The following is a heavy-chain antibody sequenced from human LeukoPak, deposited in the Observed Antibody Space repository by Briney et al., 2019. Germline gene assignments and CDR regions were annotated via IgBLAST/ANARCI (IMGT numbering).Heavy chain of an antibody. J-gene: IGHJ3*02. CDR3: ARDGGWPGYFDI. CDR2: IFSGGNT. D-gene: IGHD3-16*01. CDR1: GFTVSNHH. V-gene: IGHV3-53*01. Sequence: GGSLRLSCGASGFTVSNHHMSWVRQTPGKGLEWVSVIFSGGNTYYTDSVKGRFTISRDNSKNTLYLQVNRLRAEGTAVYYCARDGGWPGYFDIWGQGTMVTVSS.